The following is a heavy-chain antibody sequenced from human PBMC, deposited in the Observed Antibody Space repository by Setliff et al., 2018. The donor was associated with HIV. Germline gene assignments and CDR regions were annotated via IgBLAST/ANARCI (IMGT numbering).Heavy chain of an antibody. J-gene: IGHJ4*02. V-gene: IGHV4-34*01. D-gene: IGHD3-22*01. CDR1: GGSFSGYY. Sequence: SQTLSLTCAVYGGSFSGYYWSWIRQPPGKGLEWIGEINHSGSTNYTPSLKSRVTISADTSKNQFSLKLSSVTAADTAVYYCARLNLMAGLLHRPYFDYWGQGTLVTVSS. CDR2: INHSGST. CDR3: ARLNLMAGLLHRPYFDY.